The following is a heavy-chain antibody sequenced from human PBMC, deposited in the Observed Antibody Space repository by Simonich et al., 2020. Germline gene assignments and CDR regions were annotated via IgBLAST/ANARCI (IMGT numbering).Heavy chain of an antibody. CDR2: IYYSGST. D-gene: IGHD3-3*01. Sequence: QVQLQESGPGLVKPSETLSLTCTVSGGPISSYYWSWIRQPPGKGLEWIGYIYYSGSTNYHPSRKSRVTISVDTSKNQFSLKLSSVTAADTAVYYCASRGWSGYYDYWGQGTLVTVSS. CDR3: ASRGWSGYYDY. V-gene: IGHV4-59*08. J-gene: IGHJ4*02. CDR1: GGPISSYY.